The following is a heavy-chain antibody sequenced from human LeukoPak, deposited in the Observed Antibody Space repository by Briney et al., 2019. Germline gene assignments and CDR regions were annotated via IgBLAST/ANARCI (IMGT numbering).Heavy chain of an antibody. Sequence: SETLSLTCTVSGGSISSYYWSWIRQPPGKGLEWIGYIYYSGSTNYNPSLKSRVTISVDTSKNQFSLKLSSVTAADTAVYYCARVVTISRDYYYYYMDVRGKGTTVTISS. CDR1: GGSISSYY. CDR3: ARVVTISRDYYYYYMDV. J-gene: IGHJ6*03. D-gene: IGHD3-9*01. V-gene: IGHV4-59*01. CDR2: IYYSGST.